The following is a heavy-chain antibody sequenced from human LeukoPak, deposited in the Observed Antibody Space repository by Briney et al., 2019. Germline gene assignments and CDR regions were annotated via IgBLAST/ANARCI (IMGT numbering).Heavy chain of an antibody. V-gene: IGHV4-59*01. J-gene: IGHJ5*02. CDR2: IYYSGST. Sequence: PSETLSLTCTVSGGSISSYYWSWIRQPPGKGLEWVGYIYYSGSTNYNPSLKSRVTISVDPSKHQCSLKLSYVTAADTAVYYCARTVDMATIRAWGQGTLVTVSS. CDR3: ARTVDMATIRA. D-gene: IGHD5-24*01. CDR1: GGSISSYY.